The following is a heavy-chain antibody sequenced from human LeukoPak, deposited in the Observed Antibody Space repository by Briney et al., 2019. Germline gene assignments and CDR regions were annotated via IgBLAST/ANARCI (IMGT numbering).Heavy chain of an antibody. D-gene: IGHD3-22*01. Sequence: GGSLNLSCPASELTFSSYSMNWFRQAPGKGLKWVSSISSSSSYIYYADSVKGRFTISRDNAKNSLYLQMNSLRAEDTAVYYCARDYYDSSGYFPDWGQGTLVTVSS. CDR3: ARDYYDSSGYFPD. V-gene: IGHV3-21*01. J-gene: IGHJ4*02. CDR2: ISSSSSYI. CDR1: ELTFSSYS.